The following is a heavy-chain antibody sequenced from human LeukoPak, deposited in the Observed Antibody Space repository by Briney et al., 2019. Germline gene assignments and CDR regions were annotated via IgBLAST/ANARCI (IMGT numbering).Heavy chain of an antibody. D-gene: IGHD3-9*01. CDR3: AKVRYVGYYFDT. Sequence: PGGSLRLSCAASGFTFSNYAMNWVRRAPGKGLEWVSSISGSGGSTYYADSVKGRFTISRDNSKNTLYLQMKSLRAEDTAVYYCAKVRYVGYYFDTWGQGTLVTVSS. CDR2: ISGSGGST. V-gene: IGHV3-23*01. CDR1: GFTFSNYA. J-gene: IGHJ4*02.